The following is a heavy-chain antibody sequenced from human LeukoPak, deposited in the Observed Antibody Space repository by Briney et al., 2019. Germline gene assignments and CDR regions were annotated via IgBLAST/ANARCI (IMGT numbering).Heavy chain of an antibody. CDR1: GFTVXXNY. CDR3: ARGGSSLIGFDY. V-gene: IGHV3-53*04. D-gene: IGHD6-13*01. CDR2: IYSGGST. Sequence: SXRLSCXXXGFTVXXNYMSWVRQAPGKGLEWVSVIYSGGSTYYSDSVKGRFTISRHNSKNTLYLQMNSLRAEDTAVYYCARGGSSLIGFDYWGQGTLVTVSS. J-gene: IGHJ4*02.